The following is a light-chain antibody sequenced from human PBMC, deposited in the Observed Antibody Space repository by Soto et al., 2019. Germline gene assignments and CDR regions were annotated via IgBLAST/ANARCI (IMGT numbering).Light chain of an antibody. Sequence: EIVLTQSPATLSLSPGERATLSCRASQGVSGSLAWYQQKPGQAPRLLIYDASNRATGIPARFSGSGSGTDFTLTISSLEAEDFAVYYCQQRSNWRLTFGGGTKVEIK. CDR3: QQRSNWRLT. J-gene: IGKJ4*01. CDR1: QGVSGS. CDR2: DAS. V-gene: IGKV3-11*01.